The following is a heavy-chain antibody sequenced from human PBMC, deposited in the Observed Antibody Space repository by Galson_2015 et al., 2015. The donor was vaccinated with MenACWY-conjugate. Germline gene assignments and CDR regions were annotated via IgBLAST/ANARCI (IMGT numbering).Heavy chain of an antibody. V-gene: IGHV3-23*03. CDR3: AKVIYGARYYFEH. CDR1: GFDFDDYA. CDR2: VDRGGRRI. Sequence: SLRLSCAASGFDFDDYAMSWVRQAPGKGLQWVAGVDRGGRRIYYTDPVRGRFTISRDNSKNTLDLQMDSLRVEDTAVYYCAKVIYGARYYFEHWGQGSLVIVTS. J-gene: IGHJ4*02. D-gene: IGHD3/OR15-3a*01.